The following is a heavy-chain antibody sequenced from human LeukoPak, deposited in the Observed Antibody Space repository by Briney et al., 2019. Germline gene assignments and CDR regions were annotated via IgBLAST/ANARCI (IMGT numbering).Heavy chain of an antibody. J-gene: IGHJ4*02. D-gene: IGHD6-6*01. CDR1: GYTFTSYY. V-gene: IGHV1-46*01. CDR2: INPSGGST. CDR3: NAYGSSSGGSFDY. Sequence: ASVKVSCKASGYTFTSYYMHWVRQAPGQGLEGMGIINPSGGSTSYAQKFQGRVTITADKSTSTAYMELSSLRSEDTAVYYCNAYGSSSGGSFDYWGQGTLVTVSS.